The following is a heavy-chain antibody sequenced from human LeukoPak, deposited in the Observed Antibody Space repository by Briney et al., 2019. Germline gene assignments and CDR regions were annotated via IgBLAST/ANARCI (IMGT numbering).Heavy chain of an antibody. V-gene: IGHV1-69*13. D-gene: IGHD5-12*01. J-gene: IGHJ6*02. CDR2: IIPIFGTA. CDR3: GVATVRLPNYYSMDV. CDR1: GGTFSSYA. Sequence: SVKVSCKASGGTFSSYAISWVRQAPGQGLEWMGGIIPIFGTANYAQKFQGRVTITADESTSTAYMELSSLRSEDTAVYYCGVATVRLPNYYSMDVWGQGTTVTVSS.